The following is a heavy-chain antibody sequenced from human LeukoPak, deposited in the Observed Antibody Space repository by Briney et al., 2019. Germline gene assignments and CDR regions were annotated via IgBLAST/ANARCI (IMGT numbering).Heavy chain of an antibody. CDR1: GFTFSDYY. V-gene: IGHV3-11*06. D-gene: IGHD3-16*01. CDR2: ISSSSSYI. CDR3: ARESGDDYVWGTYPDY. Sequence: PGGSLRLSCAASGFTFSDYYMSWIRQAPGKGLEWVSYISSSSSYIYYADSVKGRFTISRDNAKNSLYLQMNSLRAEDTAVYYCARESGDDYVWGTYPDYWGQGTLVTVSS. J-gene: IGHJ4*02.